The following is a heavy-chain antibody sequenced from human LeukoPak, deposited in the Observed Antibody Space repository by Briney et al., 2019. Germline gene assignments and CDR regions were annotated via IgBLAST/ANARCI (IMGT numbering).Heavy chain of an antibody. CDR1: GGSISISNW. J-gene: IGHJ4*02. V-gene: IGHV4-4*02. D-gene: IGHD3-9*01. CDR2: ISQSGTT. Sequence: SGTLSLTCVVSGGSISISNWWTWVRQPPGKGLEWIGEISQSGTTNYSPSLKSRVIMPADKSKNQLSLNLISVTAADTAVYYCARAGDFDWLEMDYWGQGTLVTISS. CDR3: ARAGDFDWLEMDY.